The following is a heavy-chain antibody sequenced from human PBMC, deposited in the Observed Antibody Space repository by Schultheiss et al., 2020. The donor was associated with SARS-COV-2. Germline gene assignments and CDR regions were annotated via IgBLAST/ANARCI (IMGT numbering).Heavy chain of an antibody. CDR2: IYYSGST. Sequence: SQTLSLTYTVSGGSISSYYWSWIRQPPGKGLEWIGYIYYSGSTNYNPSLKSRVTISVDTSKNQFSLKLSSVTAADTAVYYCARASIAARSFDYWGQGTLVTVSS. CDR1: GGSISSYY. D-gene: IGHD6-6*01. V-gene: IGHV4-59*12. J-gene: IGHJ4*02. CDR3: ARASIAARSFDY.